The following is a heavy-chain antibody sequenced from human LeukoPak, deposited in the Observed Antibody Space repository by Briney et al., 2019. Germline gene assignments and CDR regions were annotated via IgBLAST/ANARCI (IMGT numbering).Heavy chain of an antibody. CDR1: GGSISTYY. V-gene: IGHV4-59*01. CDR2: IFYSGST. D-gene: IGHD3-10*01. Sequence: SETLSLTCTVSGGSISTYYWSWIRQPPGKGLEWIGYIFYSGSTNYNPSLKSRVTISVDKSKNQFSLTLSSVTAADTAVYYCARSPMVRGVTTFDYWDQGTLVTVSS. J-gene: IGHJ4*02. CDR3: ARSPMVRGVTTFDY.